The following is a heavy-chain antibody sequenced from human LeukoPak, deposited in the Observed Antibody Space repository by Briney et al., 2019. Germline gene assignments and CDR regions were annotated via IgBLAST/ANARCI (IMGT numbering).Heavy chain of an antibody. Sequence: PGGSLRLSCAASGFTFSGSAMHWVCQASGKGLEWVGRIRSKAKSYATAYDGSVKGRFTISRDDSKNTAYLQMNSLKTEDTAVYYCTRLGSSGWYNWFDPWGQGTLVTVSS. D-gene: IGHD6-19*01. CDR2: IRSKAKSYAT. J-gene: IGHJ5*02. CDR3: TRLGSSGWYNWFDP. V-gene: IGHV3-73*01. CDR1: GFTFSGSA.